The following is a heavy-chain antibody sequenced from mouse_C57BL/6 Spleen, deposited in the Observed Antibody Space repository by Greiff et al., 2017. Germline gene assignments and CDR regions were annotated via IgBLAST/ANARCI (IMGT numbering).Heavy chain of an antibody. CDR2: IYPGSGST. CDR3: AREAAQAKGAMDY. D-gene: IGHD3-2*02. J-gene: IGHJ4*01. CDR1: GYTFTSYW. V-gene: IGHV1-55*01. Sequence: QVQLQQPGAELVKPGASVTMSCKASGYTFTSYWITWVKQRPGQGLEWIGDIYPGSGSTNYNEKFKSKATLSVDTSSSTSYMQLSSLTSEDSAVYCSAREAAQAKGAMDYWGQGTSVTVSS.